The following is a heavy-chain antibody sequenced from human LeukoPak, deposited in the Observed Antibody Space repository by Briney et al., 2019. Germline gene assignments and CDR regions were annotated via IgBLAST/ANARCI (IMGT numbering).Heavy chain of an antibody. CDR2: IKQDEIEK. CDR3: ARGYCSGSSCYSGFYFDY. CDR1: GFTFSNYW. J-gene: IGHJ4*02. V-gene: IGHV3-7*01. D-gene: IGHD2-15*01. Sequence: GGSLRLSCAASGFTFSNYWMSWVRQAPGKGLEWVANIKQDEIEKYFVDSVKGRFTLSRDNAKNSLYLQMNSLRAEDTAVYYCARGYCSGSSCYSGFYFDYWGQGALVTVSS.